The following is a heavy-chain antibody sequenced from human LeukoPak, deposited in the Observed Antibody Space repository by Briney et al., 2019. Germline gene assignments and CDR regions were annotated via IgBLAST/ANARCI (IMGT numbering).Heavy chain of an antibody. CDR2: INPDRGDT. CDR3: ARVYYTHGFDI. Sequence: ASVKVSCKASGYTFTGYYMHWVRQAPGQGLEGMGWINPDRGDTNYAQKFQGRVTMTRETSISTAYMELSRLRSDDTAVYYCARVYYTHGFDIWGRGTKVPVSP. J-gene: IGHJ3*02. V-gene: IGHV1-2*02. CDR1: GYTFTGYY. D-gene: IGHD3-3*01.